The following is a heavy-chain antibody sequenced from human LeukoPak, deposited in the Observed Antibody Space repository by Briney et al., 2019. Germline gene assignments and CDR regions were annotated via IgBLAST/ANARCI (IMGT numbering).Heavy chain of an antibody. J-gene: IGHJ4*02. CDR2: ISTDNGDT. Sequence: ASVKVSCRASGYTFTTYGITWVRQAPGQGLEWMGWISTDNGDTNYAQKLQGRVTMTTDTSTSTAYMELRSLRSDDTAVYYCAREGLGELTLDCWGQGTLVTVSS. CDR3: AREGLGELTLDC. D-gene: IGHD3-16*01. V-gene: IGHV1-18*01. CDR1: GYTFTTYG.